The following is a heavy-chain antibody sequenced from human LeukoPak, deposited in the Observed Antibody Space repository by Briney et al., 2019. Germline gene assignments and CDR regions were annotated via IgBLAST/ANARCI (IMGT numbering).Heavy chain of an antibody. CDR1: GLTFSDYY. Sequence: GGSLRLSCAASGLTFSDYYMSWIRQAPGKGLEWVSYISSSGSTIYYADSVKGRFTISRDNAKNSLYLQMNSLRAEDTAVYYCARDYYDSSGSDAFDIWGQGTMVTISS. V-gene: IGHV3-11*04. D-gene: IGHD3-22*01. CDR2: ISSSGSTI. J-gene: IGHJ3*02. CDR3: ARDYYDSSGSDAFDI.